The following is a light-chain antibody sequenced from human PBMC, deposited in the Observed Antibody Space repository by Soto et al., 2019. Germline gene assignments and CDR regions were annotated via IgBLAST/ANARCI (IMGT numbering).Light chain of an antibody. CDR2: GNS. J-gene: IGLJ2*01. V-gene: IGLV1-40*01. CDR3: QSYDSSLSGSVV. CDR1: SSNIGGDYD. Sequence: QSVLTQPPSVSGAPGQRVTISCTGSSSNIGGDYDVHWYQQLPGTSPKLLIYGNSNQPSGVPYRFSGSKSGTPASLAITGLQAEDEADYYCQSYDSSLSGSVVFGGGTKLTVL.